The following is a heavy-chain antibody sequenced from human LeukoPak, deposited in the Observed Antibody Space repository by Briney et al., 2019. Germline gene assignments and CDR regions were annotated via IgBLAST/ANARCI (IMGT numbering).Heavy chain of an antibody. Sequence: GSLRLSCAASGFTFSGYNMNWVRQAPGKGLEWVSSITSTGTYTFYADSVKGRFTISRDNAKNSLYLQMNSLRAEDTAVYYCARVSMVRGIVGWFDPWGQGTLVTVSS. V-gene: IGHV3-21*01. CDR2: ITSTGTYT. J-gene: IGHJ5*02. CDR1: GFTFSGYN. D-gene: IGHD3-10*01. CDR3: ARVSMVRGIVGWFDP.